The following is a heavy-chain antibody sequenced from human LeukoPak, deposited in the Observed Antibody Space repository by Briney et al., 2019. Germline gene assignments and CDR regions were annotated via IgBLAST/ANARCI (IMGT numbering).Heavy chain of an antibody. D-gene: IGHD5-18*01. CDR2: ISWNSGSI. V-gene: IGHV3-9*01. Sequence: QTGGSLRLSCAASGFTFDDYAMHWVRQAPGKGLEWVSGISWNSGSIGYADSVKGRFTISRDNAKNSLYLQMNSLRAEDTALYYCAKSKGRYTAMGHREDYWGQGTLVTVSS. CDR3: AKSKGRYTAMGHREDY. J-gene: IGHJ4*02. CDR1: GFTFDDYA.